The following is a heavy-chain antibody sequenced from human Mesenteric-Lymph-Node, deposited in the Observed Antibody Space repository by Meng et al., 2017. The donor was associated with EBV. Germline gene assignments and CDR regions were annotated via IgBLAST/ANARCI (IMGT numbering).Heavy chain of an antibody. D-gene: IGHD6-19*01. CDR3: ATFNSGSYKYYFDH. Sequence: QLQLQESGPRLVKPSEXLSLTCGVSGGSLSSGHWWSWVRQPPGKGLEWIGEHGGTRNYNPSLRSRVTISLDYSKNQFSLTLRSVTAADTAVYYCATFNSGSYKYYFDHWGRGILVTVSS. CDR1: GGSLSSGHW. J-gene: IGHJ4*02. V-gene: IGHV4-4*02. CDR2: HGGTR.